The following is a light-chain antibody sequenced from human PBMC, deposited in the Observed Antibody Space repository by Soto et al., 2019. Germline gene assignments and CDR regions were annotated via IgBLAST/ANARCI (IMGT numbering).Light chain of an antibody. CDR1: QSINTN. CDR3: QQYKDYPIT. V-gene: IGKV1-5*03. J-gene: IGKJ5*01. Sequence: DIPMTQSPSTLSASVGDRVTITCQASQSINTNLAWYHQKPGKAPNLLIYMASSLQTGVPSRFSGSGSGTEFTLTISSLQPDDFASYYCQQYKDYPITFGQGTRLEI. CDR2: MAS.